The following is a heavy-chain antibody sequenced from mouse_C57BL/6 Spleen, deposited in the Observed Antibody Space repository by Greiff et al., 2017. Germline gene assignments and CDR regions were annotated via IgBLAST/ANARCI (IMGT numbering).Heavy chain of an antibody. CDR3: ARADGYYVGAMDY. D-gene: IGHD2-3*01. J-gene: IGHJ4*01. CDR2: IYPSDSVT. CDR1: GYTFTSYW. V-gene: IGHV1-61*01. Sequence: QVQLQQPGAELVRPGSSVKLSCKASGYTFTSYWMDWVKQRPGQGLEWIGNIYPSDSVTHYNQKFKDQATLTVDKSYSPAYMQLSSLTSENSAVYYCARADGYYVGAMDYWGQGTSVTVSS.